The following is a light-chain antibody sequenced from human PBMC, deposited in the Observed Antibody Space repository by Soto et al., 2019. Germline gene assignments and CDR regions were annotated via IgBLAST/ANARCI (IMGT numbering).Light chain of an antibody. J-gene: IGKJ5*01. CDR1: QAISNY. V-gene: IGKV1-39*01. CDR2: GAK. CDR3: QQCRATPLT. Sequence: DIQMTQSPSVRAASLAYRFTITCLASQAISNYLNWYQQKPGKAPNLLIFGAKTLQSGVPSRFSGSGYGTDFTPTITTLQPEDVGIYYCQQCRATPLTFGQGTRLEIK.